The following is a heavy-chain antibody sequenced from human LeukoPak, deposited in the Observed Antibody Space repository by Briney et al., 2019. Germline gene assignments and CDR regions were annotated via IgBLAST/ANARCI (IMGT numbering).Heavy chain of an antibody. CDR1: GDSVPSNSAA. Sequence: PSQTLSLTCAISGDSVPSNSAAWNWIRQSPSRGLEWLGRTYYRSKWYNDYAVSVKSRITINPDTSKNQLSLQLNSVTPEDTAVYYCARAPRIVGATTFFDYWGQGTLVTVSS. D-gene: IGHD1-26*01. CDR3: ARAPRIVGATTFFDY. J-gene: IGHJ4*02. V-gene: IGHV6-1*01. CDR2: TYYRSKWYN.